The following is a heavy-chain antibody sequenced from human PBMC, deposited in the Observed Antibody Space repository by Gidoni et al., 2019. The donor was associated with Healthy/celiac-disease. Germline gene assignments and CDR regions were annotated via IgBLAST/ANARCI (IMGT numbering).Heavy chain of an antibody. D-gene: IGHD6-13*01. CDR2: IIPIFGTA. V-gene: IGHV1-69*01. CDR1: GGTFSSYA. J-gene: IGHJ6*02. CDR3: ARTDTIAAAGPMDPYYYYYGMDV. Sequence: QVQLVQSGAEVKKPGSSVKVSCKAAGGTFSSYAISWVRQAPGQGLEWMGGIIPIFGTANYAQKFQGRVTITADESTSTAYMELSSLRSEDTAVYYCARTDTIAAAGPMDPYYYYYGMDVWGQGTTVTVSS.